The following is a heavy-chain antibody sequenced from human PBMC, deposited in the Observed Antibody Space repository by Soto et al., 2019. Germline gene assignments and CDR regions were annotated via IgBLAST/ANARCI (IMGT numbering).Heavy chain of an antibody. V-gene: IGHV3-23*01. D-gene: IGHD3-22*01. CDR1: GFTFSNYA. Sequence: GGSLRLSGAACGFTFSNYAMSWVRQAPGKGLEWVSSITGTGGSTYYGDSVKGRFTISRDNSKNTLYLQMNSLRAEDTAIYYCAKDRGITMVVVTVLLDYWGQGTLVTVSS. CDR2: ITGTGGST. CDR3: AKDRGITMVVVTVLLDY. J-gene: IGHJ4*02.